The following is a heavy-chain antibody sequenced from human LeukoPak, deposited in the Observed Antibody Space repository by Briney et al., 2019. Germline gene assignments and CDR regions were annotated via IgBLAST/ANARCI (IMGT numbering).Heavy chain of an antibody. D-gene: IGHD6-13*01. CDR2: INTNTGNP. V-gene: IGHV7-4-1*02. J-gene: IGHJ5*02. Sequence: ASVKVSCKASGYTFTSYAMNWVRRAPGEGLEWMGWINTNTGNPTYAQGFTGRFVFSLDTSVSTAYLQISSLKAEDTAVYYCARKESSSWYLSWFDPWGQGTLVTVSS. CDR3: ARKESSSWYLSWFDP. CDR1: GYTFTSYA.